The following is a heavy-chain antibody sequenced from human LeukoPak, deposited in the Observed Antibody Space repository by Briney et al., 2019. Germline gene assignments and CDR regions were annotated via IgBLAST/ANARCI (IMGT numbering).Heavy chain of an antibody. Sequence: GGSLRLSCATSGFTFSYYNMHWVRQAPGKGLEWVAFMRYDGSNKEYADSVKGRFTISRDNSKNTLYLQMNSLRAEDTAVYYCAPRGSSYYFDYWGQGTLVTVSS. J-gene: IGHJ4*02. CDR1: GFTFSYYN. D-gene: IGHD1-26*01. CDR2: MRYDGSNK. V-gene: IGHV3-30*02. CDR3: APRGSSYYFDY.